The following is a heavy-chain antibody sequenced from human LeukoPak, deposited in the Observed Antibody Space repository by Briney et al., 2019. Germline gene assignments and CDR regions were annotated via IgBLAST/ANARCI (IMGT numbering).Heavy chain of an antibody. CDR1: GGSISSYY. CDR2: IYYSGST. D-gene: IGHD3-10*01. Sequence: PSETLSLTCTVSGGSISSYYWSWLRQPPGKGLEWIGYIYYSGSTNYNPSLKSRVTISVDTSKNQFSLKLSSVTAADTAVYYCAAYGSGSYYKHAPDYWGQGTLVTVSS. V-gene: IGHV4-59*08. J-gene: IGHJ4*02. CDR3: AAYGSGSYYKHAPDY.